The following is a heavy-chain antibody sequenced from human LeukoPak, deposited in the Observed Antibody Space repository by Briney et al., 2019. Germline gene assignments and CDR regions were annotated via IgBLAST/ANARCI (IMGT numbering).Heavy chain of an antibody. CDR3: AKWLQDYYAMDV. CDR2: IRYDGSNK. Sequence: GGSLRLSCAASGFTFSSYGMHWVRQAPGKGLEWVAFIRYDGSNKYYADSVRGRFTISRDNSKNMLYLQMNSLRVEDTAVYCCAKWLQDYYAMDVWGQGTTVTVSS. J-gene: IGHJ6*02. V-gene: IGHV3-30*02. CDR1: GFTFSSYG. D-gene: IGHD3-10*01.